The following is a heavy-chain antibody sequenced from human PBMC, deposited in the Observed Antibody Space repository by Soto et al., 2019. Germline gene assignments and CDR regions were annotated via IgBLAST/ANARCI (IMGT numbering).Heavy chain of an antibody. CDR3: ARAYDRSGSPARYFDF. Sequence: PSETLSLTCTVSGGSISSGGYYWSWIRQHPGKGLEWIGYIYYSGSTYYNPSLRGRVTISVDKSKNQFSLKLTSVTAADTAVYYCARAYDRSGSPARYFDFWGQGTLVTVSS. V-gene: IGHV4-31*03. CDR1: GGSISSGGYY. D-gene: IGHD3-22*01. J-gene: IGHJ4*02. CDR2: IYYSGST.